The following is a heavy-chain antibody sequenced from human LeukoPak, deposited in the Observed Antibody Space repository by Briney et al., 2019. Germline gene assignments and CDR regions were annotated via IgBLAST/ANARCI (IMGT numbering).Heavy chain of an antibody. J-gene: IGHJ6*03. Sequence: SVTLSLTCTVSGGSISRSSYYWGWIRQPPGKGLEWIGSIYYSGSTYYNPSLKSRDNICVDTSKNQFSLKLSSVTAADTAVYYCARGLVVVTVYYYMDVWGKGTTVTISS. D-gene: IGHD3-22*01. CDR3: ARGLVVVTVYYYMDV. CDR1: GGSISRSSYY. CDR2: IYYSGST. V-gene: IGHV4-39*01.